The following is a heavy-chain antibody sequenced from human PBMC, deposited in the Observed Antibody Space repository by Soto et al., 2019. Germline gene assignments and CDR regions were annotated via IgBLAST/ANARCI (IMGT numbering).Heavy chain of an antibody. CDR1: GYTFTSYG. CDR2: ISAYNGNT. V-gene: IGHV1-18*04. D-gene: IGHD6-6*01. Sequence: ASVTVSCKASGYTFTSYGISWVRQAPGQGLEWMGWISAYNGNTNYAQKLQGRVTMTTDTSTSTAYMELRSLRSEDTAVYYCASTDLRLVRGLDYWGQGTLVTVSS. CDR3: ASTDLRLVRGLDY. J-gene: IGHJ4*02.